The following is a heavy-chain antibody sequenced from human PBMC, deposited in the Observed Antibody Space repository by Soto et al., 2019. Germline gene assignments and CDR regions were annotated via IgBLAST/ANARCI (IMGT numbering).Heavy chain of an antibody. V-gene: IGHV1-69*01. CDR3: ARDLKRYYDSSGYGYYYYGMDV. J-gene: IGHJ6*02. D-gene: IGHD3-22*01. CDR2: IIPIFGSA. CDR1: GGTFSSYA. Sequence: QVQLVQSGAEVKKPGSSVKVSCKASGGTFSSYAISWVRQAPGQGLEWMGGIIPIFGSANYAQKFQGRVTITADASTSTAYMDLSSLRSEDTAVYYCARDLKRYYDSSGYGYYYYGMDVWGQGTTVTVSS.